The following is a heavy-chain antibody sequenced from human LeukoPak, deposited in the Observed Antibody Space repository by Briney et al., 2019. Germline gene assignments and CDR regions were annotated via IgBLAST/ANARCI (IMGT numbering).Heavy chain of an antibody. CDR2: ISGTSSYI. D-gene: IGHD7-27*01. CDR3: GRAGDY. J-gene: IGHJ4*02. CDR1: GFNFSNYY. Sequence: GGSLRLSCAASGFNFSNYYINWVRQAPGKGLEWISSISGTSSYIFYADSMKGRFIVSRDNAKNSVFLQMNNLRAEDTAVCYCGRAGDYWGQGTLVTVSS. V-gene: IGHV3-21*06.